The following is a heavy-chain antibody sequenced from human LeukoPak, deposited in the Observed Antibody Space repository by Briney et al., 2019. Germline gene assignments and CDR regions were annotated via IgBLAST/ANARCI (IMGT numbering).Heavy chain of an antibody. CDR3: ARGFDDAFDI. V-gene: IGHV4-59*01. CDR1: GGSINSYY. CDR2: IYYSGST. D-gene: IGHD3-10*01. Sequence: PSETLSLTCTVSGGSINSYYWSWIRQPPGKGLEWIGYIYYSGSTNYNPSLKSRVTISLDTSKNQFSLKLSSVTAADTAVYYCARGFDDAFDIWGQGTMVTVSS. J-gene: IGHJ3*02.